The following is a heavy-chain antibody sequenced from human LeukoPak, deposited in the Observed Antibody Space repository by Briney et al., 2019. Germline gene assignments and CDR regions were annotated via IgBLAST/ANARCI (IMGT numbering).Heavy chain of an antibody. Sequence: GAALKISSNGSGYSFTSYWIGWVRQMPGKGLEWMGIIYSGDSDTRYSPSFQGQVTFSADKSITTPYLKCSRPDAPDTAMYYCAGGASSSWYNNWFDPGGQGSLVTVSS. D-gene: IGHD6-13*01. CDR3: AGGASSSWYNNWFDP. V-gene: IGHV5-51*01. CDR2: IYSGDSDT. CDR1: GYSFTSYW. J-gene: IGHJ5*02.